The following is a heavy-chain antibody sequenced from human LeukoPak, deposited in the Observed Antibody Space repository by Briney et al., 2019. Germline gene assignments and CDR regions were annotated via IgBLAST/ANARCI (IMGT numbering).Heavy chain of an antibody. Sequence: PGGSLRLSCAASGFTFSTYWMHGVRQAPWKGLVWVARMKSDRRTTIYAGAVNGRFTISIEKPKNTLYVARNNPRAEPTAVYYCASSWSFTNWGQGTLVTVSS. D-gene: IGHD6-13*01. CDR2: MKSDRRTT. J-gene: IGHJ4*02. CDR1: GFTFSTYW. CDR3: ASSWSFTN. V-gene: IGHV3-74*01.